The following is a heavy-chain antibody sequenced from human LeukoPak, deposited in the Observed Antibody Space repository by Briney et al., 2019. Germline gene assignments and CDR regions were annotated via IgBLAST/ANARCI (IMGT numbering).Heavy chain of an antibody. Sequence: GGSLRLSCAASGFTFSSYWIHWVRQVPGKGLVWVSRIHGDGRTTTYADSVKGRFTISRGNSKNTLYLQMNSLRVEDRAVYYCAKDRYSSSWYWDYWGQGTLVTLSS. J-gene: IGHJ4*02. CDR2: IHGDGRTT. CDR3: AKDRYSSSWYWDY. V-gene: IGHV3-74*01. CDR1: GFTFSSYW. D-gene: IGHD6-13*01.